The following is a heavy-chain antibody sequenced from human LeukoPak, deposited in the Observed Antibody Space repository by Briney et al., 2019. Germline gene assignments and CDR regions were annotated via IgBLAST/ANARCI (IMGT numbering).Heavy chain of an antibody. CDR3: ASSSDSITMVRGVPEVAFDI. CDR1: GYSFTSYW. D-gene: IGHD3-10*01. V-gene: IGHV5-51*01. J-gene: IGHJ3*02. CDR2: IYPGDSDT. Sequence: GESLKISCKGSGYSFTSYWIGWVRQMPGKGLEWMGIIYPGDSDTRYSPSFQGQVTISADKSISTAYLQWSSLKASDTAMYYCASSSDSITMVRGVPEVAFDIWGQGTMVTVSS.